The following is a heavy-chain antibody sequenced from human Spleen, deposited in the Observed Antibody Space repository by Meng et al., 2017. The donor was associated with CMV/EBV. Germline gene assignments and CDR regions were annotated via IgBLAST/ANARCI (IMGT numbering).Heavy chain of an antibody. Sequence: LRLSCTVSGGSISSGGYYWHWIRQHPGKGLEWIGYIYSSGSTYYNPSLKSRVTISIDTSKNQILLRLSSVTAADTAVYHCARDFEYCSGTSCYRTVDYWGQGTLVTVSS. CDR2: IYSSGST. CDR1: GGSISSGGYY. V-gene: IGHV4-31*03. CDR3: ARDFEYCSGTSCYRTVDY. J-gene: IGHJ4*02. D-gene: IGHD2-2*02.